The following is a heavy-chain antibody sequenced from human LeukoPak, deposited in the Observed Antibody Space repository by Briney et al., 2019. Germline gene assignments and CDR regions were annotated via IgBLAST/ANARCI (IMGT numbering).Heavy chain of an antibody. D-gene: IGHD5-12*01. CDR1: GFTFSSYE. Sequence: GGSLRLSCAASGFTFSSYEMNWVRQAPGKGLEWVSYISSSGSTIYYADSVKGRFTISRDNAKNSLYLQVNSLRAEDTAVYYCARDKEGGYSGYDLTYWGQGTLVTVSS. V-gene: IGHV3-48*03. CDR2: ISSSGSTI. J-gene: IGHJ4*02. CDR3: ARDKEGGYSGYDLTY.